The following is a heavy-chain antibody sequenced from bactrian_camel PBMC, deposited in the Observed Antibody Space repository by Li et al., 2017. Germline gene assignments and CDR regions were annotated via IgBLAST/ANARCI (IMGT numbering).Heavy chain of an antibody. Sequence: HVQLVESGGGSVQPGGSLKLSCAASGDRHRHDYMAWFRETPGKQREGVASIDNFGFTTYADSVQGRFTISKDKARNLLFLEMDNLKPEDSGMYYCAADPYPPARGTSLEVTSYNYRATLGTQVTVS. CDR1: GDRHRHDY. J-gene: IGHJ4*01. V-gene: IGHV3S53*01. D-gene: IGHD2*01. CDR2: IDNFGFT.